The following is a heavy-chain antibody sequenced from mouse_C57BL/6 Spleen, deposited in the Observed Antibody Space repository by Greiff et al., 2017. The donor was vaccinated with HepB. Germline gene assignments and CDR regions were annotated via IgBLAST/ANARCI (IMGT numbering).Heavy chain of an antibody. V-gene: IGHV1-61*01. CDR3: AGGLRRRFAY. D-gene: IGHD2-2*01. Sequence: QVQLQQSGAELVRPGSSVKLSCKASGYTFTSYWMDWVKQRPGQGLEWIGNIYPSDSETHYNQKFKDKATLTVDKSSSTAYMQLSSLTSEDSAVYYCAGGLRRRFAYWGQGTLVTVSA. CDR2: IYPSDSET. J-gene: IGHJ3*01. CDR1: GYTFTSYW.